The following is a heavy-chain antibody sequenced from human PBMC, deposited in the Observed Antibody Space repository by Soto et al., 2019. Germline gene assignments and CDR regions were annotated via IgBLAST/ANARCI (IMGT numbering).Heavy chain of an antibody. CDR2: INHSGST. CDR3: ARGAGYCSSTSCHPGIGY. CDR1: GGSFSGYY. Sequence: QVQLQQWGAGLLKPSETLSLTCAVYGGSFSGYYWSWIRQPPGKGLEWIGEINHSGSTNYNPSLKSRITISVDTSKNQFSLKLSSVTAADTAVYYCARGAGYCSSTSCHPGIGYWGQGTLVTVSS. J-gene: IGHJ4*02. V-gene: IGHV4-34*01. D-gene: IGHD2-2*01.